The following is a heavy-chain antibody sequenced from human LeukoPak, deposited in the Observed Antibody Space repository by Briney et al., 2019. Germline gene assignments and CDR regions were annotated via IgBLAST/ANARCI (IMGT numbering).Heavy chain of an antibody. J-gene: IGHJ4*02. CDR3: ARENLAAAADY. D-gene: IGHD6-25*01. CDR1: EFTFSAYW. V-gene: IGHV3-74*01. Sequence: GGSLRLSCAASEFTFSAYWMHWVRQAPGKGLVWVSRIRGDGSMTNYADSVKGRFTISRDNVKNTLYLQMNSLRLEDTAVYYCARENLAAAADYWGQGTVVTVSS. CDR2: IRGDGSMT.